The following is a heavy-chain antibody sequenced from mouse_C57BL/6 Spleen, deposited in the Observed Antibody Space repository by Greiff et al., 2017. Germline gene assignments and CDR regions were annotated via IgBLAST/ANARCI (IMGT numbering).Heavy chain of an antibody. CDR1: GYSFTDYN. CDR2: INPNYGTT. V-gene: IGHV1-39*01. J-gene: IGHJ3*01. CDR3: ARKGGSGDSRWFAD. Sequence: VQLKQSGPELVKPGASVKISCKASGYSFTDYNMNWVKQSNGKSLEWIGVINPNYGTTSYNQKFKGKATLTVDQSSSTAYMQLNSLTSEDCAVYYCARKGGSGDSRWFADWGQGTLVTVSA. D-gene: IGHD3-1*01.